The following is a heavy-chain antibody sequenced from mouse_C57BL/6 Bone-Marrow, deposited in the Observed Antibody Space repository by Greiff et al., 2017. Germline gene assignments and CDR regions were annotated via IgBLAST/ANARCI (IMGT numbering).Heavy chain of an antibody. D-gene: IGHD2-9*01. CDR2: IDPEDGET. CDR3: ARSFYGYDGTFDY. V-gene: IGHV14-2*01. J-gene: IGHJ2*01. Sequence: VKQRTEQGLEWIGRIDPEDGETKYAPKFQGKATITADTSSNTAYLQLSSLTSEDTAVYYCARSFYGYDGTFDYWGQGTTLTVSS.